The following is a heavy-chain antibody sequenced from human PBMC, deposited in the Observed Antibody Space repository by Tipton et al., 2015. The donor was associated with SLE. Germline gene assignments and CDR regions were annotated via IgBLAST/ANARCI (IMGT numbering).Heavy chain of an antibody. D-gene: IGHD2-8*01. J-gene: IGHJ4*02. CDR1: GFTFSKYW. CDR2: ITSEGSGA. V-gene: IGHV3-74*01. Sequence: SLRLSCAASGFTFSKYWMHWVRQAPGKGLVWVSRITSEGSGADYADSVKGRFTISRDNAKNTLYLQMNSLRAEDTAVYYCARNTMVSASDYWGPGTPVTVSS. CDR3: ARNTMVSASDY.